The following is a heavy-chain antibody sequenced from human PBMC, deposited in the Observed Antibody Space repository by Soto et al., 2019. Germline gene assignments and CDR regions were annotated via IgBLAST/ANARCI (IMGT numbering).Heavy chain of an antibody. D-gene: IGHD2-2*01. J-gene: IGHJ6*03. Sequence: PGGSLRLSCAASGFTFSDYYMSWIRQAPGKGLEWVSYISSSGSTIYYADSVKGRFTISRDNAKNSLYLQMNSLRAEDTAVYYCARDDIVVVPAAGTYYYYYFLDFSAKGSSVIGSS. CDR3: ARDDIVVVPAAGTYYYYYFLDF. CDR1: GFTFSDYY. CDR2: ISSSGSTI. V-gene: IGHV3-11*01.